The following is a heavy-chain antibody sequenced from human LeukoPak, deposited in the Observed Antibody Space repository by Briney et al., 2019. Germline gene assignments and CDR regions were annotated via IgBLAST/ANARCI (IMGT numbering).Heavy chain of an antibody. CDR1: GGSLRNSNYY. CDR2: INHSGST. CDR3: ARSSRFSRGMDV. J-gene: IGHJ6*02. V-gene: IGHV4-34*01. Sequence: RPSETLSLTCSVSGGSLRNSNYYWSWIRQPPGKGLEWIGEINHSGSTNYNPSLKSRVTISVDTSKNQFSLKLSSVTAADTAVYYCARSSRFSRGMDVWGQGTTVTVSS. D-gene: IGHD2-2*01.